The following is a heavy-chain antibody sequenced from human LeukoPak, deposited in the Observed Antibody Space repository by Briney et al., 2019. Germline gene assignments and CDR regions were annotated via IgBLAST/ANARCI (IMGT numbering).Heavy chain of an antibody. Sequence: GGSLRLSCAASGFTFSNYAMTWVRQAPGKGLEWVSGISDSGGSTYYTDSVKGRFTISRDNSKNTLYLQMNSLRAEDTAVYYCAKDRNYYDRLLYWGQGTLVTVSS. D-gene: IGHD3-22*01. V-gene: IGHV3-23*01. CDR2: ISDSGGST. J-gene: IGHJ4*02. CDR1: GFTFSNYA. CDR3: AKDRNYYDRLLY.